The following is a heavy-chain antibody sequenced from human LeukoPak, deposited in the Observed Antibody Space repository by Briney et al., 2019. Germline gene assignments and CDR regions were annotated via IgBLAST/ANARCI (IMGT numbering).Heavy chain of an antibody. J-gene: IGHJ4*02. D-gene: IGHD3-10*01. CDR3: AKELTLIRGVISSNFDY. Sequence: GGSLRLSCAASGFTVSRNYMSWVRQAPGKGLEWVSAISGSGGSTYYADSVKGRFTISRDNSKNTLYLQMNSLRAEDTAVYYCAKELTLIRGVISSNFDYWGQGTLVTVSS. V-gene: IGHV3-23*01. CDR2: ISGSGGST. CDR1: GFTVSRNY.